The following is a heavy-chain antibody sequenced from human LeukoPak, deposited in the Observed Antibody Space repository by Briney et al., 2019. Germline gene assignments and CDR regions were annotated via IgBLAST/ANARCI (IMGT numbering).Heavy chain of an antibody. Sequence: GGSLRLSCPASGFTFSSYSMNWVRQAPGKGLEWVSSISSSSSYIYYADSVKGRFTISRDNAKNSLYLQMNSLRAEDTAVYYCARDGPMVRGVIKYYYMDVWGKGTTVTVSS. V-gene: IGHV3-21*01. CDR1: GFTFSSYS. D-gene: IGHD3-10*01. J-gene: IGHJ6*03. CDR2: ISSSSSYI. CDR3: ARDGPMVRGVIKYYYMDV.